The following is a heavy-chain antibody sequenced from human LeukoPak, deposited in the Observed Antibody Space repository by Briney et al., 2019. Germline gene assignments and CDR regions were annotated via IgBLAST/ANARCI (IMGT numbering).Heavy chain of an antibody. Sequence: SETLSLTCTVSGGSISSGGYYWSWICQHPGKGLEWIGYIYYSGSTYYNPSLKSRVTISVDTSKNQFSLKLSSVTAADTAVYYCARAVYSNSAFFDYWGQGTLVTVSS. J-gene: IGHJ4*02. D-gene: IGHD4-11*01. V-gene: IGHV4-31*03. CDR2: IYYSGST. CDR1: GGSISSGGYY. CDR3: ARAVYSNSAFFDY.